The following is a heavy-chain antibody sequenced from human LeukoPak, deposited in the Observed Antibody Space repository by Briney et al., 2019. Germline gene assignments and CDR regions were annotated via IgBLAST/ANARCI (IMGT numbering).Heavy chain of an antibody. V-gene: IGHV4-61*02. J-gene: IGHJ5*02. Sequence: SETLSLTCTVSGGSISSGGYYWSWIRQPAGKGLEWIGRIYTSGSTNYNPSLKGRVTISVDTSKNQISLKLSSVTAADTAVYYCARDGGRVPAASNWFDPWGQGTLVTVSS. D-gene: IGHD2-2*01. CDR2: IYTSGST. CDR1: GGSISSGGYY. CDR3: ARDGGRVPAASNWFDP.